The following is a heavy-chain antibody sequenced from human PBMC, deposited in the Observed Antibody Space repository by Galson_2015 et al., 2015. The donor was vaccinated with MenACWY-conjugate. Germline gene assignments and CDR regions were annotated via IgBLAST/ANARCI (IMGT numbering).Heavy chain of an antibody. V-gene: IGHV2-5*02. D-gene: IGHD3-16*01. Sequence: PALVKPTQPLTLTCTFSGFSLTTYRVGVGWIRQPPGEALEWLAIIYWDDDRRYSPSLKSRLSITKDTSNNQVVLTMINMDPVDTATYFCAHIMITFGGVSTLDAFDFWGQGTRVTVSS. CDR3: AHIMITFGGVSTLDAFDF. J-gene: IGHJ3*01. CDR2: IYWDDDR. CDR1: GFSLTTYRVG.